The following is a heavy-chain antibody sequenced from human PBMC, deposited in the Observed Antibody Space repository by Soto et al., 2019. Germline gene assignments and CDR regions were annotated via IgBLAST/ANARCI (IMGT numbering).Heavy chain of an antibody. Sequence: LSLTCAVYGGSFSGYYWSWIRQPPGKGLEWIGEINHSGSTNYNPSLKSRVTISVDTSKNQFSLKLSSVTAADTAVYYCARGRITMVRGVIISRNYYYYGMDVWGQGTTVTVSS. CDR1: GGSFSGYY. D-gene: IGHD3-10*01. J-gene: IGHJ6*02. CDR3: ARGRITMVRGVIISRNYYYYGMDV. CDR2: INHSGST. V-gene: IGHV4-34*01.